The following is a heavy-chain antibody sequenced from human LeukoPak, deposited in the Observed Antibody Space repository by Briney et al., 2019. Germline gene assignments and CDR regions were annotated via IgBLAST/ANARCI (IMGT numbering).Heavy chain of an antibody. CDR3: ARDLATLRDY. J-gene: IGHJ4*02. CDR2: IYSGGST. Sequence: GGSLRLSCAASGFTVSSNYMSWVRQAPGKGLEWVSVIYSGGSTYYAGSVKGRFTISRDNSKNTLYLQMNSLRAEDTAVYYCARDLATLRDYWGQGTLVTVSS. CDR1: GFTVSSNY. V-gene: IGHV3-53*01.